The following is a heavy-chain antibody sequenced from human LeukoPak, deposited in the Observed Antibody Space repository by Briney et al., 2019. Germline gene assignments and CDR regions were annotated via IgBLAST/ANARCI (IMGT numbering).Heavy chain of an antibody. D-gene: IGHD3-22*01. CDR1: GYTFTSYY. CDR3: ARVEGVASSGYSRLPPVEGAFDI. Sequence: GASVKVSCKASGYTFTSYYMHWVRQAPGQGLEWMGIINPSGGSTSYAQKFQGRVTMTRDMSTSTAYMELRSLRSDDTAVYYCARVEGVASSGYSRLPPVEGAFDIWGQGTMVTVSS. CDR2: INPSGGST. J-gene: IGHJ3*02. V-gene: IGHV1-46*01.